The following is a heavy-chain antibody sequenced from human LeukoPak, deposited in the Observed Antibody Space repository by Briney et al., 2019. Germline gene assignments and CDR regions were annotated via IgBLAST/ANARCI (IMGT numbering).Heavy chain of an antibody. J-gene: IGHJ5*02. V-gene: IGHV4-30-2*01. D-gene: IGHD6-19*01. CDR3: AGLYSSGWYCGIDP. CDR2: IYHSGST. Sequence: SETLSLTCTVSGGSISSGGYYWSWIRQPPGKGLEWIGYIYHSGSTYYNPSLKSRVTISVDRSKNQFSLKLGSVTAADTAVYYCAGLYSSGWYCGIDPWGQGTLVTVS. CDR1: GGSISSGGYY.